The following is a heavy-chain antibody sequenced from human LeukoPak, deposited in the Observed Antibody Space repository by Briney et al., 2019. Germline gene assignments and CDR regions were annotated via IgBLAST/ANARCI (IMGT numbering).Heavy chain of an antibody. CDR3: ARDLSSSEGYDILTGYLNYYYYGMDV. V-gene: IGHV3-48*03. J-gene: IGHJ6*04. Sequence: PGGSLRLSCAASGFTFSSYEMNWVRQAPGKGLEWVSYISSSGSTIYYADSVKGRFTISRDNAKNSLYLQMNSLRAEDTAVYYCARDLSSSEGYDILTGYLNYYYYGMDVWGKGTTVTVSS. D-gene: IGHD3-9*01. CDR2: ISSSGSTI. CDR1: GFTFSSYE.